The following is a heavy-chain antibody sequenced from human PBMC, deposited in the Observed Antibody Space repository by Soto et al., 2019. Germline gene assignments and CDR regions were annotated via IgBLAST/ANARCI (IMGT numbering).Heavy chain of an antibody. D-gene: IGHD4-4*01. Sequence: QVSLVESGGGVVQPGRSLTLSCAASGFTFSRYGMHWVRQAPGKGLEWVALIWYDGSDKYYADSVKGRFTISRDNSKSTLYLQMNSLRAEDTAVYYCARDFADYSNHWYYFDYWGQGTLVTVSS. CDR1: GFTFSRYG. CDR3: ARDFADYSNHWYYFDY. J-gene: IGHJ4*02. CDR2: IWYDGSDK. V-gene: IGHV3-33*01.